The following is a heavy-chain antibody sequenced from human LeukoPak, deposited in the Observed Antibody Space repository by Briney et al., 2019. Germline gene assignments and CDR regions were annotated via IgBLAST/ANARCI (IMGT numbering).Heavy chain of an antibody. D-gene: IGHD3-10*01. CDR2: TNPNSGGT. Sequence: GSSVKVSCKASGGTFSSYAISWVRQAPGQGLEWMGWTNPNSGGTNYAQKFQGRVTMTRDTSISTAYMELSRLRSDDTAVYYCARVDYSEDYWGQGTLVTVSS. CDR1: GGTFSSYA. J-gene: IGHJ4*02. CDR3: ARVDYSEDY. V-gene: IGHV1-2*02.